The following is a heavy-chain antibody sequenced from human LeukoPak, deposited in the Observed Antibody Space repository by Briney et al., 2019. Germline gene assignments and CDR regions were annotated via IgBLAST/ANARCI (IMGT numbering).Heavy chain of an antibody. V-gene: IGHV1-46*01. Sequence: GASVKVSCKASGYTFTSYYIHWVRQAPGQGLEWMGIINPSGGSTGYARKFQGRVTMTRDTSTSTVYMELSSLRSDDTAVYYCARDMKRSRARWENLGFDPWGQGTLVTVSS. J-gene: IGHJ5*02. CDR3: ARDMKRSRARWENLGFDP. CDR1: GYTFTSYY. CDR2: INPSGGST. D-gene: IGHD1-26*01.